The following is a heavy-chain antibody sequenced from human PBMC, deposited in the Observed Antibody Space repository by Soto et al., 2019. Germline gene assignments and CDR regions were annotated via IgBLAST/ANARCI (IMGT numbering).Heavy chain of an antibody. CDR3: ARDGPSPYSWSYYAYYGMDV. V-gene: IGHV3-48*02. Sequence: EVQLVESGGGLVQPGGSLRLSCAASGFTFSSYSMNWVRQSPGKGLEWVSYISGTSSTMYYADSVKGLFTISRESAKNSLYLQMNSLRDEDTAVYYCARDGPSPYSWSYYAYYGMDVWGQGTTVTVSS. CDR1: GFTFSSYS. D-gene: IGHD1-26*01. CDR2: ISGTSSTM. J-gene: IGHJ6*02.